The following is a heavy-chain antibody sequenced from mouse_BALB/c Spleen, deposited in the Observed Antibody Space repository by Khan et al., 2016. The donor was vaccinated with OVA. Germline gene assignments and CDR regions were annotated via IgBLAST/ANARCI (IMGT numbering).Heavy chain of an antibody. CDR1: GYSITSGYG. Sequence: EVQLQESGPGLVKPSQSLSLTCTVTGYSITSGYGWNWIRQFPGNKLECMVNISYTGSTNYNPSLKSRTSITRTTSNNPFFLQLDSVATEDTATYYCARTARIKYWGQGTTLTVSS. V-gene: IGHV3-2*02. J-gene: IGHJ2*01. CDR3: ARTARIKY. CDR2: ISYTGST. D-gene: IGHD3-3*01.